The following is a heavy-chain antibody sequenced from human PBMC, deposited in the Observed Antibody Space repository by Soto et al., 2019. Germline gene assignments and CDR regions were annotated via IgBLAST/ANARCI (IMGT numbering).Heavy chain of an antibody. Sequence: ASVKVYGNASGYTVTSYGRSWVRQDPGQGLEWMGWISAYNGNTNYAQKLQGRVTMTTDTSTSTAYMELRSLRSDDTAVYYCARDFGPSLYWYFDLWGRGTLVTVSS. CDR1: GYTVTSYG. V-gene: IGHV1-18*01. CDR2: ISAYNGNT. CDR3: ARDFGPSLYWYFDL. D-gene: IGHD3-16*02. J-gene: IGHJ2*01.